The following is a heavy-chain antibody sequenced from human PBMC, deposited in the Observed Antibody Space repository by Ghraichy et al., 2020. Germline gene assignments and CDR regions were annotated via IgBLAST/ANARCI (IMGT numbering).Heavy chain of an antibody. CDR1: GFTFSSYS. D-gene: IGHD4-17*01. CDR2: ISSSSSYI. J-gene: IGHJ6*02. Sequence: GGSLRLSCAASGFTFSSYSMNWVRQAPGKGLEWVSSISSSSSYIYYADSVKGRFTISRDNAKNSLYLQMNSLRAEDTAVYYCAGDYPYGDYGQDYYGMDVWGQGTTVTVSS. CDR3: AGDYPYGDYGQDYYGMDV. V-gene: IGHV3-21*01.